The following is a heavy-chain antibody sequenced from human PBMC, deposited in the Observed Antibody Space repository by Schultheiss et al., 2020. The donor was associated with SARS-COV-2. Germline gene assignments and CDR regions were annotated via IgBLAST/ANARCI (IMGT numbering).Heavy chain of an antibody. CDR2: ISSNGGST. CDR1: GFTFSSYA. J-gene: IGHJ6*02. CDR3: ARIRVQGFVRYYYYGMDV. V-gene: IGHV3-64*04. Sequence: GESLKISCSASGFTFSSYAMHWVRQAPGKGLEYVSAISSNGGSTYYADSVKGRFTISRDNSKNSLYLQMNSLRAEDTAVYYCARIRVQGFVRYYYYGMDVWGQGTTVTVSS. D-gene: IGHD3-10*01.